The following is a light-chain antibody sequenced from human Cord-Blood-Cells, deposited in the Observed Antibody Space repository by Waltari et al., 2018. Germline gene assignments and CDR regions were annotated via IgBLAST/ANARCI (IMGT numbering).Light chain of an antibody. V-gene: IGLV2-11*01. CDR2: DVS. J-gene: IGLJ2*01. Sequence: QSALTQPRSVSGSPGQSVTISCTGTSSDVGGYNYVSWYQQHPGKAPKLMIYDVSKRPSWVPDRFSGSKSGNMASLTISGLQAEDEADYYCCSDAGSYTVVFGGGTKLTVL. CDR1: SSDVGGYNY. CDR3: CSDAGSYTVV.